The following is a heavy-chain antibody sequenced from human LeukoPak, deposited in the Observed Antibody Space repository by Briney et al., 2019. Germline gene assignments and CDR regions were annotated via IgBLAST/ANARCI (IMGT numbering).Heavy chain of an antibody. D-gene: IGHD4-23*01. CDR2: ISYSGTT. CDR1: GGSISTTAYY. V-gene: IGHV4-39*07. CDR3: ARGSDFGGRAFDI. J-gene: IGHJ3*02. Sequence: SETLSLTCTVSGGSISTTAYYWGWIRQPPGEGLEWVGSISYSGTTYYNPSLKSPVTISLDTSKNQFSLKLTSVIAADTAVFYCARGSDFGGRAFDIWGQGTMVTVSS.